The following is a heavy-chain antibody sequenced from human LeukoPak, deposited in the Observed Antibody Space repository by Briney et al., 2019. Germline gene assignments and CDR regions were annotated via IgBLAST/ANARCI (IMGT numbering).Heavy chain of an antibody. CDR2: FDPEDGET. Sequence: GASVKVSCKVSGYTLTELSMHWVRQAPGKGLEWMGGFDPEDGETIYAQKFQGRVTMTEDTSTDTAYMELSSLRSEDTAVYYSATVPSGSSPYYFDYWGQGTLVTVSS. J-gene: IGHJ4*02. CDR3: ATVPSGSSPYYFDY. CDR1: GYTLTELS. D-gene: IGHD1-26*01. V-gene: IGHV1-24*01.